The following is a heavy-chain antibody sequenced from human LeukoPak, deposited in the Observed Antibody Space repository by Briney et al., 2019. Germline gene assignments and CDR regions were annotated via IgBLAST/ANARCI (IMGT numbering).Heavy chain of an antibody. CDR1: GFTFSSYA. V-gene: IGHV3-23*01. CDR2: ISGSGGST. D-gene: IGHD3-16*01. Sequence: PGRSLRLSCAASGFTFSSYARSWVRQAPGKGLEWVSAISGSGGSTYYAASVKGRFTISRDNSKNTLYPQMNSLRAEDTAVYYCANSPSPYTTVYYYYMDVWGKETSFSVS. CDR3: ANSPSPYTTVYYYYMDV. J-gene: IGHJ6*03.